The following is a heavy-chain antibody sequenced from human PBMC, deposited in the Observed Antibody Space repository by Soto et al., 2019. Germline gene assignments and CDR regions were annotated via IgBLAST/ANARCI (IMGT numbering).Heavy chain of an antibody. J-gene: IGHJ5*01. CDR2: IYYSGLT. CDR3: VRTPTSPRRFDS. Sequence: SETLSLTCTVSGGSVSSGRYYWSWIRQPPGKGLEWIGYIYYSGLTNYSPSLKSRVAISIDTSENQFSLILSSVTAADTAVYYCVRTPTSPRRFDSWGQGTLVTVSS. D-gene: IGHD2-15*01. CDR1: GGSVSSGRYY. V-gene: IGHV4-61*01.